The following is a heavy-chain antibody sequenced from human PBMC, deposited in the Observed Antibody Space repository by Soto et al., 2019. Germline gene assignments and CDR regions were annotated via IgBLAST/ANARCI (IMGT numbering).Heavy chain of an antibody. CDR2: INPNSGGT. CDR3: ARDPGSKTAAGTPKPFDY. V-gene: IGHV1-2*02. CDR1: GYTFTRYY. J-gene: IGHJ4*02. D-gene: IGHD6-13*01. Sequence: GASVKVSCKASGYTFTRYYMHWVRQAPGQGLEWMGWINPNSGGTKYAQKFQGRVTMTRDTSISTAYMEMSRLRSDDTAVYYCARDPGSKTAAGTPKPFDYWGQGTLVTVSS.